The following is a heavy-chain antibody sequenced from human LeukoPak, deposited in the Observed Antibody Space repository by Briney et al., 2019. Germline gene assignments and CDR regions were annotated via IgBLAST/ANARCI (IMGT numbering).Heavy chain of an antibody. CDR3: VRSSYYDTGGYFFDY. D-gene: IGHD3-22*01. CDR2: VDWDDDK. CDR1: GFSLSTSGMC. V-gene: IGHV2-70*11. J-gene: IGHJ4*02. Sequence: SGPTLVNPTQTLTLTCTFSGFSLSTSGMCVSWIRQPPGKALEWLARVDWDDDKYYSASLKTRLTISKDTSKNQVVLTMTNMDPVDTATYYCVRSSYYDTGGYFFDYWGQGTLVTVSS.